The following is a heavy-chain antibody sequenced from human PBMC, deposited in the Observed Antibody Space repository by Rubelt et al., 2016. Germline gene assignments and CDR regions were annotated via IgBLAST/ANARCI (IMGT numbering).Heavy chain of an antibody. V-gene: IGHV4-34*01. CDR3: ARRLRFLEWLSTYNWFDP. J-gene: IGHJ5*02. D-gene: IGHD3-3*01. Sequence: SLKSRVTISVDTSKNQFSLKLSSVTAADTAVYYCARRLRFLEWLSTYNWFDPWGQGTLVTVSS.